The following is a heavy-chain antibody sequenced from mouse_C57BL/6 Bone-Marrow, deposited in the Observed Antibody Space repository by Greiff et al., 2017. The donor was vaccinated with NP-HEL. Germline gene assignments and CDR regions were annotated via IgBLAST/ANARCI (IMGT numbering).Heavy chain of an antibody. Sequence: QVQLQQSGAELARPGASVKLSCKASGYTFTSYGISWVKQRTGQGLEWIGEIYPRSGNTYYNEKLKGKATLTADKSSSTAYMALRSLTSEDSAVYFCARRTYYYGSNYAMDYWGQGTSVPVSS. CDR1: GYTFTSYG. D-gene: IGHD1-1*01. CDR3: ARRTYYYGSNYAMDY. V-gene: IGHV1-81*01. CDR2: IYPRSGNT. J-gene: IGHJ4*01.